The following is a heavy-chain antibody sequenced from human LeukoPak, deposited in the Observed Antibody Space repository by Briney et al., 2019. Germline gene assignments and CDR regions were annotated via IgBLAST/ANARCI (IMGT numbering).Heavy chain of an antibody. CDR2: IKQDGSEK. CDR3: ARVYNFLVGDYDYVWGSPAMYYFDY. Sequence: PGGALRLSCVASGFTVSSYWMSWVRQAPGQGRGRGANIKQDGSEKYYVESVKGRFTISRDNAKNSLYLQMNRLRAEDTAVYYCARVYNFLVGDYDYVWGSPAMYYFDYWGQGTLVTVSS. D-gene: IGHD3-16*01. V-gene: IGHV3-7*02. J-gene: IGHJ4*02. CDR1: GFTVSSYW.